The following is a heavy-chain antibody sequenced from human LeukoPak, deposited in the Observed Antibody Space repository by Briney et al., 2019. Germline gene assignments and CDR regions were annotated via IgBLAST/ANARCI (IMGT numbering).Heavy chain of an antibody. J-gene: IGHJ4*02. V-gene: IGHV1-69*13. CDR2: IIPIFGTA. CDR1: GGTFSSYA. CDR3: ARDGYGDYGGGDY. Sequence: VASVKVSCKASGGTFSSYAISWVRQAPGQGLEWMGGIIPIFGTANYAQKFQGRVTITADESTSTAYIELSSLRSEDTAVYYCARDGYGDYGGGDYWGQGTLVTVSS. D-gene: IGHD4-17*01.